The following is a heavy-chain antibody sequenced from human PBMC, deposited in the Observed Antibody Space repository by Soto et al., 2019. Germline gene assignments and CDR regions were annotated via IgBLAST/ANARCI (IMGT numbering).Heavy chain of an antibody. CDR1: GYTFTSYA. Sequence: ASVKVSCKASGYTFTSYAMHWVRQAPGQRLEWMGWINAGNGNTKYSQKFQGRVTITRDTSASTAYMELSSLRSEDTAVYYCARVIGGWYYFDYWGRGTLVTVSS. V-gene: IGHV1-3*01. J-gene: IGHJ4*02. D-gene: IGHD6-19*01. CDR2: INAGNGNT. CDR3: ARVIGGWYYFDY.